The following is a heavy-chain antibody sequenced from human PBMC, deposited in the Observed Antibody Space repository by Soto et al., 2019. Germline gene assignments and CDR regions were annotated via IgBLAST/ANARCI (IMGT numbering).Heavy chain of an antibody. V-gene: IGHV4-59*01. CDR1: GGSISSYY. D-gene: IGHD1-26*01. CDR2: MYFRGST. Sequence: SETLSLTFTVSGGSISSYYWSWIRQPPGKGLEWIGYMYFRGSTNYNPSLKSRVTISVDTSKNQFSLKLISVTAADTAVYYCARDRSGSYYPSFFDHWGQGILVTVSS. J-gene: IGHJ4*02. CDR3: ARDRSGSYYPSFFDH.